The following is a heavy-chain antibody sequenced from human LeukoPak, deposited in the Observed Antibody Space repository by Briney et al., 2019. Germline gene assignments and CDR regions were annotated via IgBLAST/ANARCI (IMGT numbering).Heavy chain of an antibody. V-gene: IGHV3-21*04. D-gene: IGHD1-26*01. CDR2: ISSSSSYI. Sequence: PGGSLRLSCAASGFTFSSYSMNWVRQAPGKGLEWVSSISSSSSYIYYADSVKGRFTISRDNAKKSLYLQMNSLRAEDTALYYCAKDMLSWDGSPLDYWGQGTLVTVSS. CDR1: GFTFSSYS. CDR3: AKDMLSWDGSPLDY. J-gene: IGHJ4*02.